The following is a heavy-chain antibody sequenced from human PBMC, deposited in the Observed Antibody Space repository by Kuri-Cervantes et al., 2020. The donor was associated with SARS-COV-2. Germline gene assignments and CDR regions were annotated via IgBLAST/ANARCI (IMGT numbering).Heavy chain of an antibody. CDR1: GYTFTGYY. V-gene: IGHV1-2*02. J-gene: IGHJ6*03. CDR3: ARASRLAAPYNYFYYYLDG. D-gene: IGHD6-13*01. CDR2: INPNFGGT. Sequence: ASVKVSCKASGYTFTGYYIHWVRQAPGQGLEWMGWINPNFGGTNYAQEFQGRVTMTRDTSISTAYMNLSSLRSDDTAVYYCARASRLAAPYNYFYYYLDGWGKGTTVTVSS.